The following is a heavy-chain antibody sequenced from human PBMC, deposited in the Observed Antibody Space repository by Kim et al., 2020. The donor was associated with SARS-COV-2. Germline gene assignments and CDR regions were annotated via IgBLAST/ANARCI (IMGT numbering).Heavy chain of an antibody. V-gene: IGHV4-39*01. CDR2: IYYSGST. CDR3: ARRGDYYDSSGFFGMDV. D-gene: IGHD3-22*01. J-gene: IGHJ6*02. CDR1: GGSISSSSYY. Sequence: SETLSLTCTVSGGSISSSSYYWGWIRQPPGKGLEWIGSIYYSGSTYYNPSLKSRVTISVDTSKNQFSLKLSSVTAADTAVYYCARRGDYYDSSGFFGMDVWGQGTTVTVSS.